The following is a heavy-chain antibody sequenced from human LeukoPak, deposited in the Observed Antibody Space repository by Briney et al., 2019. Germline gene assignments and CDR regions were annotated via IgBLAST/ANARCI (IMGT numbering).Heavy chain of an antibody. V-gene: IGHV4-4*07. CDR1: GGSISSYY. J-gene: IGHJ4*02. Sequence: PSETLSLTCTVSGGSISSYYWSCIRQPAGKGLEWIGRIYTSGSTNYNPSLKSRVTISVDKSKNQFSLKLSSVTAADTAVYYCARERKIVGATEGYWGQGTLVTVSS. CDR3: ARERKIVGATEGY. CDR2: IYTSGST. D-gene: IGHD1-26*01.